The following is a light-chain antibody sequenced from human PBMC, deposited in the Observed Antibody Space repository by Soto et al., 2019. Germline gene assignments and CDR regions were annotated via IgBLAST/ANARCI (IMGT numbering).Light chain of an antibody. V-gene: IGKV3-15*01. CDR1: QSVDSD. J-gene: IGKJ2*01. CDR3: LQYKHWPPYT. CDR2: AAS. Sequence: VVMTQSPVTLSVSPGESATLSCRASQSVDSDLAWYQQKSGQAPRLLIYAASTRATGFPARFSGSGFGTEFTLTIGSLQSEDSAVYYCLQYKHWPPYTFGQGTKLEIK.